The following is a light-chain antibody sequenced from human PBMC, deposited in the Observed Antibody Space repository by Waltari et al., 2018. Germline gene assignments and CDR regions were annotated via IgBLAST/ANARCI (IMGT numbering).Light chain of an antibody. V-gene: IGKV3-20*01. CDR2: SAS. CDR3: QQYGSSPLT. Sequence: EIVLTQSPGTLSLSPGERATLSCRASQSVTSSYLAWYQHKPCQAPRLLIYSASSRATGIPDRFSGSGSGTDFTLTISGLEPEDFAVYYCQQYGSSPLTFGQGTKLEIK. J-gene: IGKJ2*01. CDR1: QSVTSSY.